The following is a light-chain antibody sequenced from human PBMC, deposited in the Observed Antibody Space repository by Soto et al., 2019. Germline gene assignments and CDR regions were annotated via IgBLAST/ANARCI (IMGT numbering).Light chain of an antibody. J-gene: IGKJ1*01. CDR3: QQYGLPPWT. Sequence: EIVLTQSPGTLSLSAGERATLSCEASQSVYSSHLAWYQQKPGQSPRLLIYGAVSRATGIPARFSGSASGTEFTLSISRLEPEDSAVYYCQQYGLPPWTFGQGTKVEV. V-gene: IGKV3-20*01. CDR1: QSVYSSH. CDR2: GAV.